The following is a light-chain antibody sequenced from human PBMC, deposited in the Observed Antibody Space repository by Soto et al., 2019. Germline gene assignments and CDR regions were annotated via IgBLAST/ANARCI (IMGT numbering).Light chain of an antibody. V-gene: IGKV3-11*01. CDR3: QQRTSWPIT. CDR1: QSISRS. Sequence: EIVLTQSPAILSVSPGERATLSCRASQSISRSLAWYQQKPGQAPRLLIYDASHRAAGIPARFSGSGSGTDFTLTISSLESEDFAVYYCQQRTSWPITFGQGTRLEIK. CDR2: DAS. J-gene: IGKJ5*01.